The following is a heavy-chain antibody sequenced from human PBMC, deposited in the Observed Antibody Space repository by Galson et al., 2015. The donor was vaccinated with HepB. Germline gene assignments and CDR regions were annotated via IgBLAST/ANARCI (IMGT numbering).Heavy chain of an antibody. CDR3: ARVPGYCSGGSCNRWYYFSY. V-gene: IGHV4-59*01. Sequence: ETLSLTCIVSGGSINSYYWSWIRQPPGKGLEWIGYIYSSGSTDYNPSLQSRVTISVDTSKNQFSLKLSSVTAADTAVYYCARVPGYCSGGSCNRWYYFSYWGQGTLVTVSS. CDR2: IYSSGST. CDR1: GGSINSYY. D-gene: IGHD2-15*01. J-gene: IGHJ4*02.